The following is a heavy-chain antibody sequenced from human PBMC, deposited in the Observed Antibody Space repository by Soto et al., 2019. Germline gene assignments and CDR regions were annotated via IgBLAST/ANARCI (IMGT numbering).Heavy chain of an antibody. V-gene: IGHV1-8*01. CDR1: GYSLTSYD. CDR3: ARPPYYYDSSGYVFGMDV. CDR2: MNPNSGNT. D-gene: IGHD3-22*01. Sequence: QVQLVQSGAEVKKSGASVKVSCKASGYSLTSYDINWVRQATGQGLEWMGWMNPNSGNTGYAQKFQDRVTMTRDTSVSTAYLELRSLRSEDTAVYYCARPPYYYDSSGYVFGMDVWGQGTTVTVSS. J-gene: IGHJ6*02.